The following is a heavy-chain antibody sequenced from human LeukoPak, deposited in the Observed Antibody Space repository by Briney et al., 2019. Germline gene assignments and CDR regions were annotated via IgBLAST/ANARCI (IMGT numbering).Heavy chain of an antibody. J-gene: IGHJ4*02. V-gene: IGHV4-39*01. Sequence: SETLSLTCTVSGASISTSAYYWGWIRQPPGKGLDWIGNIYYSGGTYYNPSHKSRVTISVDSSKNQFSLRLSSVTTADTAVYYCAKSDGYGLIDYWGQGTLVTVSS. CDR1: GASISTSAYY. D-gene: IGHD5-24*01. CDR2: IYYSGGT. CDR3: AKSDGYGLIDY.